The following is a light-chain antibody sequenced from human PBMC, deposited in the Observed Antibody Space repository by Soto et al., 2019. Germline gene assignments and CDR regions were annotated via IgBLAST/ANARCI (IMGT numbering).Light chain of an antibody. CDR2: GAS. CDR1: QTVSSSY. V-gene: IGKV3-15*01. Sequence: EIVLTQSPGSLSLSPGERAALSCRASQTVSSSYLAWYQQKSGQAPRLLIYGASTRATGIPARFSGSGSGTEFTLTISSLQSEDFAVYYCQQYNNWPPLFGQGTRLETK. J-gene: IGKJ5*01. CDR3: QQYNNWPPL.